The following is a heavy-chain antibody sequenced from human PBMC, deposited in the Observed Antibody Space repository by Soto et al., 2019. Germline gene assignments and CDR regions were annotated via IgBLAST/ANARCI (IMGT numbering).Heavy chain of an antibody. D-gene: IGHD2-15*01. J-gene: IGHJ6*02. CDR2: IRSKANSYAT. V-gene: IGHV3-73*02. CDR1: GFTFSGSA. Sequence: EVQLVESGGGLVQPGGSLKLSCAASGFTFSGSAMHWVRQASGKGLEWVGRIRSKANSYATAYAASVKGRFTISRDDSKNTAYLQMNSLKTEDTAVYYCTSGYCSGGSCYSEDSAYYGMDVWGQGTTVTVSS. CDR3: TSGYCSGGSCYSEDSAYYGMDV.